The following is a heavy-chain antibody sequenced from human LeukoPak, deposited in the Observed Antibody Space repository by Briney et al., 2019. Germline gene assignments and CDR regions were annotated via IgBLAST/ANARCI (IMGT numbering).Heavy chain of an antibody. CDR2: LSGGSQDT. Sequence: GGSLRLSCAASGFTFSSYAMNWVRQPPGKGLEWFSALSGGSQDTYYADSVKGRFTISRDNAKNTPYLLMNSLRAEDTAVYYCAKGRGDWDTNDAFDIWGQGTMVTVSS. CDR1: GFTFSSYA. CDR3: AKGRGDWDTNDAFDI. J-gene: IGHJ3*02. D-gene: IGHD3/OR15-3a*01. V-gene: IGHV3-23*01.